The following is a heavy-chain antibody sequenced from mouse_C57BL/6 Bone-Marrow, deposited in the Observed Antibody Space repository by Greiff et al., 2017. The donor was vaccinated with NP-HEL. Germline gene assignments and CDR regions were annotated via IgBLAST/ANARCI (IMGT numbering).Heavy chain of an antibody. CDR1: GYAFSSYW. CDR3: AINYPSAY. Sequence: LVESGAELVKPGASVKISCKASGYAFSSYWMNWVKQRPGKGLEWIGQIYPGDGDTNYNGKFKGKATLTADKSSSTAYMQLSSLTSEDSAVYFCAINYPSAYWGQGTLVTVSA. J-gene: IGHJ3*01. V-gene: IGHV1-80*01. D-gene: IGHD2-1*01. CDR2: IYPGDGDT.